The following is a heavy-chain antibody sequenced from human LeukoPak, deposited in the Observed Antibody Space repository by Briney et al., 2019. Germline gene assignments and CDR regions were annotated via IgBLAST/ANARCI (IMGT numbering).Heavy chain of an antibody. CDR1: GGTFSSYA. CDR3: ARGGELPYNWFDP. CDR2: IIPIFGTA. J-gene: IGHJ5*02. Sequence: GASVNVSCKASGGTFSSYAISWVRQAPGQGLEWMGGIIPIFGTANYAQKFQGRVTITADESTSTAYMELSSLRSEDTAVYYCARGGELPYNWFDPWGQGTLVTVSS. V-gene: IGHV1-69*13. D-gene: IGHD1-7*01.